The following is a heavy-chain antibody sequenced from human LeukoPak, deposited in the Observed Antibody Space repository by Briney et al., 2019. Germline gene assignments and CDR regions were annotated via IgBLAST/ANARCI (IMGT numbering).Heavy chain of an antibody. CDR3: ARGPSSGSWYFDL. CDR2: TYYRSRWFN. V-gene: IGHV6-1*01. D-gene: IGHD3-22*01. J-gene: IGHJ2*01. Sequence: SQTLSLPCGISGDTVSRNTATWNWIRQSPSRGLEWLGRTYYRSRWFNDNSESVKSRIIITPDTSKNHFSLQLNSVTPEDTAVYYCARGPSSGSWYFDLWGRGTLVIVSS. CDR1: GDTVSRNTAT.